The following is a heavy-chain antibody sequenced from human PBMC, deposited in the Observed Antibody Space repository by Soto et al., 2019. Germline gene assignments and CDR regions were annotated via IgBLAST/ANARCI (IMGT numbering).Heavy chain of an antibody. CDR1: GFTFSGSA. CDR3: TRPNYGSGSYYSL. V-gene: IGHV3-73*01. Sequence: PGWFLRLSCAASGFTFSGSALHWVRQASWKGLEWVGRIRSKATSYATAYAASVKGRFTISRDDSKNTAYLQMNSLKTEETAVYYCTRPNYGSGSYYSLWGQGTLVTVSS. CDR2: IRSKATSYAT. D-gene: IGHD3-10*01. J-gene: IGHJ4*02.